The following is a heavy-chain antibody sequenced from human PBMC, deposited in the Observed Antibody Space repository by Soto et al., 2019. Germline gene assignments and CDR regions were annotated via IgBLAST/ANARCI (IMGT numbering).Heavy chain of an antibody. CDR3: AREDYYDTGYYVV. V-gene: IGHV4-4*07. CDR1: GRSMSGYY. D-gene: IGHD3-9*01. Sequence: LSLTCTVSGRSMSGYYWSWIRQPAGERLEWIGRIYTSGTTDFNPSPKGRVTMSVDTSKNQFSLKLTSVTAADTALYYCAREDYYDTGYYVVWGQGTQVTVST. CDR2: IYTSGTT. J-gene: IGHJ4*02.